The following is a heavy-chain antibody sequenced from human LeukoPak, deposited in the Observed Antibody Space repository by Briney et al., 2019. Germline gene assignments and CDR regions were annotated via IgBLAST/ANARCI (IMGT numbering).Heavy chain of an antibody. CDR2: IIPIFGTA. CDR1: GGTFSSYA. V-gene: IGHV1-69*01. CDR3: ARAPPSRYCSSTSCFSYYFHY. Sequence: RASVKVSCKASGGTFSSYAISWVRQAPGQGLEWMGGIIPIFGTANYAQKFQGRVTITADESTSTAYMELSSLRSEDTAVYYCARAPPSRYCSSTSCFSYYFHYWGQGTLVTVSS. D-gene: IGHD2-2*01. J-gene: IGHJ4*02.